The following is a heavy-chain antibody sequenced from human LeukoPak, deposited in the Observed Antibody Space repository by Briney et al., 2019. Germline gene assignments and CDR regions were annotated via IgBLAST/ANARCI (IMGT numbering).Heavy chain of an antibody. V-gene: IGHV4-59*08. CDR2: IYYSGST. CDR3: ARRPDYGGYWYFDL. Sequence: PSETLSLTCTVSGGSISNYYWSWIRQPPGKGLEWIGHIYYSGSTNYNPSLKSRVTISVDTSKDQFSLKLSSVTAADTAVYYCARRPDYGGYWYFDLWGRGTLATVSS. J-gene: IGHJ2*01. D-gene: IGHD4-23*01. CDR1: GGSISNYY.